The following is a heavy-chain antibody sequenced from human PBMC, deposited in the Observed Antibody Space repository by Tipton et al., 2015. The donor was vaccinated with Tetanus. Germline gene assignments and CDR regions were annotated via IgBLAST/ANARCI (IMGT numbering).Heavy chain of an antibody. CDR2: IYYSGST. CDR1: GGSISSSSYY. D-gene: IGHD3-22*01. J-gene: IGHJ3*02. V-gene: IGHV4-39*01. Sequence: TLSLTCTVSGGSISSSSYYWGWIRQPPGKGLEWIGSIYYSGSTYYNPSLKSRVTISVDTSKNQFSLKLSSVTAADTAVYYCARHPAIYYYELEGAFDIWGQGTMVTVSS. CDR3: ARHPAIYYYELEGAFDI.